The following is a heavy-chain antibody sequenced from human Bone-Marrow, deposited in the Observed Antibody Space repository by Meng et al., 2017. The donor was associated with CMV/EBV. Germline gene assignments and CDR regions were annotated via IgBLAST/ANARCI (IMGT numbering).Heavy chain of an antibody. Sequence: GESLKISCAASGFSFSGHAMHWVRQAPGRGLQWVALLSYDGSKTYLADFVQGQFTISRDNSKNTLYLHMSGLRPDDTAVYFCARPRSGFVVVPSAIDYWGRGTQVTVSS. J-gene: IGHJ4*02. CDR1: GFSFSGHA. V-gene: IGHV3-30*04. D-gene: IGHD2-15*01. CDR3: ARPRSGFVVVPSAIDY. CDR2: LSYDGSKT.